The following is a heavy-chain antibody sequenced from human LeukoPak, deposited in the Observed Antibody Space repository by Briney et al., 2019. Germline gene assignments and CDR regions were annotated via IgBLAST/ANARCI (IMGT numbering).Heavy chain of an antibody. CDR1: GGSISSGSYY. CDR3: ARGMLYYDILTGYRDYYMDV. D-gene: IGHD3-9*01. J-gene: IGHJ6*03. Sequence: SETLSLTCTVSGGSISSGSYYWSWIRQPAGKGLEWIGRIYTSGSTNYNPSLKSRVTISVDTSKNQFSLKLSSVTAADTAVYYCARGMLYYDILTGYRDYYMDVWGKGTTVTISS. CDR2: IYTSGST. V-gene: IGHV4-61*02.